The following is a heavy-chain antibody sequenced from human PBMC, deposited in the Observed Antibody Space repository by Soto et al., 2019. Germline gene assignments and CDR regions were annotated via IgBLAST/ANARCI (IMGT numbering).Heavy chain of an antibody. Sequence: QVQLVQSGAEVKKPGSSVKVSCKASGGTFSSYAISWVRQAPGRGLEWMGGIIPLFGTANYAQKFQGSVTSTAYESTSTAYMELSSLRSEDMAVYSCAREWLYSSSWYAFDYWGQGTLVTVSS. D-gene: IGHD6-13*01. CDR2: IIPLFGTA. CDR3: AREWLYSSSWYAFDY. V-gene: IGHV1-69*01. J-gene: IGHJ4*02. CDR1: GGTFSSYA.